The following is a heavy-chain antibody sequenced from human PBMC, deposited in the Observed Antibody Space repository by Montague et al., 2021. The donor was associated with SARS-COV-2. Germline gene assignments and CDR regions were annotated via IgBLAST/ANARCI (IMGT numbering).Heavy chain of an antibody. D-gene: IGHD4-23*01. CDR1: GGSFSCYY. V-gene: IGHV4-34*01. J-gene: IGHJ4*02. CDR2: INHSGTT. CDR3: ARWDPQTLTLIGLRGKSASDY. Sequence: ESLSLIYAVYGGSFSCYYWTWIRQSPGKGLEWIAEINHSGTTNYNFNPSLRSRVTISVDTSKSQFSLKLSSVTAADTGVYYCARWDPQTLTLIGLRGKSASDYWGQGTLVTVSS.